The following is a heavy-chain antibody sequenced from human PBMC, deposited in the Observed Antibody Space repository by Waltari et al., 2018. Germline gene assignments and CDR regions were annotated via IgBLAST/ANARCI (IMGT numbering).Heavy chain of an antibody. CDR3: ARGRDVFANFDYNWFDP. Sequence: QVQLVQSGAEVLRPGTSVKVSCQAPGYTFTTYEINWVRQAVGKGLEWMGWVNPNSGATAYAQKFQGRITMTWDTSISTAYMELSNLRSDDTAVLYCARGRDVFANFDYNWFDPWGQGTLVTVSS. J-gene: IGHJ5*02. V-gene: IGHV1-8*02. D-gene: IGHD3-3*01. CDR1: GYTFTTYE. CDR2: VNPNSGAT.